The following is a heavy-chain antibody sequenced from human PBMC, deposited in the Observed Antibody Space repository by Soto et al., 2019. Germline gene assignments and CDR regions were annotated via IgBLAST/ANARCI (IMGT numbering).Heavy chain of an antibody. CDR3: ARGLWSLSHLAY. Sequence: GGSLRLSCAASGFTINSNYMSWVRQAPGKGLEWVSIIYSGGTTYYTDSVKGRFTISRDNSKNTLYLQMNSLRADDTAVYYCARGLWSLSHLAYWGLGTLVTVSS. J-gene: IGHJ4*02. V-gene: IGHV3-53*01. CDR2: IYSGGTT. CDR1: GFTINSNY. D-gene: IGHD3-10*01.